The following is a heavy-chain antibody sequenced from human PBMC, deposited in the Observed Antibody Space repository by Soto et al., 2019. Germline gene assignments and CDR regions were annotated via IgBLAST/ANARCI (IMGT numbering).Heavy chain of an antibody. Sequence: QVHLVQSGAEVKKPGASVKVSCKGSGYGFTTYGITWVRQAPGQGLEWMAWISAHNGNTNYAQKLQGRVTVTRDTSSSTAYMALRSLRSDATAVYYCARGRYGDYWGQGALVTLSS. D-gene: IGHD1-1*01. CDR1: GYGFTTYG. V-gene: IGHV1-18*01. CDR3: ARGRYGDY. CDR2: ISAHNGNT. J-gene: IGHJ4*02.